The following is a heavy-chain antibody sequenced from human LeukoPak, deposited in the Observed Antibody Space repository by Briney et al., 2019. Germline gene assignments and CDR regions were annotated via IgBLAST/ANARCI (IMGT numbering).Heavy chain of an antibody. D-gene: IGHD3-10*01. CDR1: GYTFTTYG. Sequence: ASVKVSSKASGYTFTTYGITWVRQAPGQGREWMGWISAYSGNTNYAQKLQGRVTMTTDTSTSTAYMELRSLISEDTAVYYCARSDYYGSGSYHNEGWFDSWGPGTLVTVSS. V-gene: IGHV1-18*01. CDR3: ARSDYYGSGSYHNEGWFDS. J-gene: IGHJ5*01. CDR2: ISAYSGNT.